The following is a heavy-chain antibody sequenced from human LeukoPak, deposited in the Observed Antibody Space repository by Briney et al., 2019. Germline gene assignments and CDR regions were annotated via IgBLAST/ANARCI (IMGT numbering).Heavy chain of an antibody. D-gene: IGHD2-2*02. V-gene: IGHV4-59*01. J-gene: IGHJ5*02. CDR1: GGSISSYY. CDR2: VYYSGST. CDR3: ARSPRSGTKLLYRGWFDP. Sequence: SETLSLTCAVSGGSISSYYWSWIRQPPGKGLEWIGYVYYSGSTNYNPSLKSRVTISVDTSKNQFSLKLSSVTAADTAVYYCARSPRSGTKLLYRGWFDPWGQGTLVTVSS.